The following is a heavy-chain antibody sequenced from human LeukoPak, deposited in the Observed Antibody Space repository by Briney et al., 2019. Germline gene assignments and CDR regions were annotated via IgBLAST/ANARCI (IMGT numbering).Heavy chain of an antibody. CDR2: IYYSGST. CDR1: GGSISSYY. V-gene: IGHV4-59*12. Sequence: PSETLSLTCTVSGGSISSYYWSWIRQPPGKGLEWIGYIYYSGSTNYNPSLKGRVTISVDTSKNQFSLKLSSVTAADTAVYYCARVIKWDGAAHPAHYYYGMDVWGQGTTVTVSS. J-gene: IGHJ6*02. D-gene: IGHD1-26*01. CDR3: ARVIKWDGAAHPAHYYYGMDV.